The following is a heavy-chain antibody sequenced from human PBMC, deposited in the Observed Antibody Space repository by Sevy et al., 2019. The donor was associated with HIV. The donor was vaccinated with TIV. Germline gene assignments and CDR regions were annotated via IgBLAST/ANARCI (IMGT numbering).Heavy chain of an antibody. D-gene: IGHD2-2*01. CDR2: IIPIVGTA. V-gene: IGHV1-69*13. CDR1: GGTFSSYA. CDR3: ARRGVGIGIYCSSTSCPWVYGMDV. Sequence: ASVKVSYKASGGTFSSYAISWVRQAPGQGLEWMGGIIPIVGTANYAQKFQGRVTITADESTSTAYMELSSLRSEDTAVYYCARRGVGIGIYCSSTSCPWVYGMDVWAQGTTVTVSS. J-gene: IGHJ6*02.